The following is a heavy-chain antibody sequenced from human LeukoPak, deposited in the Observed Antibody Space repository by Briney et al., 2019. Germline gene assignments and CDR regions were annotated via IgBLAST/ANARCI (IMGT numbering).Heavy chain of an antibody. Sequence: ASVEVSCKASGYTFTSHDINWVRKATGQGLEWMGWMNPNSGNTGYAQKFQGRVAMTRDTSINTAYLDLYSLRSEDTAIYYCARGYSPTLRTTGNDYWGQGTLVTVSS. CDR1: GYTFTSHD. V-gene: IGHV1-8*01. CDR2: MNPNSGNT. J-gene: IGHJ4*02. CDR3: ARGYSPTLRTTGNDY. D-gene: IGHD1-1*01.